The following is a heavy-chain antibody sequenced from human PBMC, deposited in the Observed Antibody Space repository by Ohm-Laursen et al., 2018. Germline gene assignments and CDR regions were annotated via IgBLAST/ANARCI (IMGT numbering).Heavy chain of an antibody. CDR2: ISYDGSNK. V-gene: IGHV3-30*18. Sequence: SSLRLSCAASGFTFSSYGMHWVRQAPGKGLEWVAVISYDGSNKYYADSVKGRFTISRDNSKNTLYLQMNSLRAEDTAVYYCAKDGMRQSYYGMDVWGQGTTVTVSS. J-gene: IGHJ6*02. CDR1: GFTFSSYG. D-gene: IGHD2-8*01. CDR3: AKDGMRQSYYGMDV.